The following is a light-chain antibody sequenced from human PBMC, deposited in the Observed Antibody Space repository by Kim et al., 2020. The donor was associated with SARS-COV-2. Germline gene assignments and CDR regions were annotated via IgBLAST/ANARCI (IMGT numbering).Light chain of an antibody. V-gene: IGLV3-19*01. J-gene: IGLJ1*01. Sequence: SSELTQDPAVSVALGQTVRITCQGDSLRSYYASWYQQKPGQAPLFVIYGKNNRPSGIPDRFSGSSSGNTASLTITGAQAEDEADYYCNSRDSSGNPSYVFGTGTKVTVL. CDR1: SLRSYY. CDR3: NSRDSSGNPSYV. CDR2: GKN.